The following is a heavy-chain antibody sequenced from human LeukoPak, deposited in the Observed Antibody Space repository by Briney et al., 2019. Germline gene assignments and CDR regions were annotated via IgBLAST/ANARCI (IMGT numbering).Heavy chain of an antibody. Sequence: SETLSLTGTVSGGSISSYYWSWIRQPPRKGLEWFGYIYYSGNTNYNPSLKSRVTIAVDTSKNQSSLNLSSVAAADTAVDFCARDKVAVAGTGWFDPWGQGTLVTVSS. D-gene: IGHD6-19*01. CDR2: IYYSGNT. V-gene: IGHV4-59*01. J-gene: IGHJ5*02. CDR3: ARDKVAVAGTGWFDP. CDR1: GGSISSYY.